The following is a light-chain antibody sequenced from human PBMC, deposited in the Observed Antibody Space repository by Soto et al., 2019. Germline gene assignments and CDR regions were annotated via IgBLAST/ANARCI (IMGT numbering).Light chain of an antibody. Sequence: QSVLTQPPSASGTPGQRVTISCSGSSSNIGSNYVYWYHQLPGTAPKLVIYRNNQRPSGVPDRISGSKSGTSASLAISGLRSEDEADYYCSSYAGSSNVFGTGTKLTVL. CDR2: RNN. V-gene: IGLV1-47*01. CDR3: SSYAGSSNV. CDR1: SSNIGSNY. J-gene: IGLJ1*01.